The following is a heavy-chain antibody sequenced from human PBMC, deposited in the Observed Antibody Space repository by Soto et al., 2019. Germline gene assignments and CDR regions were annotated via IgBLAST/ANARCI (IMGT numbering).Heavy chain of an antibody. CDR1: GYTFTGYY. CDR2: INPNSGGT. CDR3: ARDRIAAAVLQKSYYYYYGMDV. Sequence: ASVKVSCKASGYTFTGYYMHWVRQAPGQGLEWMGWINPNSGGTNYAQKFQGRVTMTRDTSISTAYMELSRLRSDDTAVYYCARDRIAAAVLQKSYYYYYGMDVWGQGTTVTVSS. J-gene: IGHJ6*02. V-gene: IGHV1-2*02. D-gene: IGHD6-13*01.